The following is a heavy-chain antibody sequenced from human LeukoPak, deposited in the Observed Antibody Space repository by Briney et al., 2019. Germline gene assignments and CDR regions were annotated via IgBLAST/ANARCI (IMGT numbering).Heavy chain of an antibody. CDR3: ATLYSSSWYFLDY. V-gene: IGHV1-18*01. J-gene: IGHJ4*02. D-gene: IGHD6-13*01. CDR2: ISAYNGNT. Sequence: ASVKVSCKASGYTFTSYGISWVRQAPGQGLEWMGWISAYNGNTNYAQKFQGRVTMTRDTSTSTVYMELSSLRSEDTAVYYCATLYSSSWYFLDYWGQGTLVTVSS. CDR1: GYTFTSYG.